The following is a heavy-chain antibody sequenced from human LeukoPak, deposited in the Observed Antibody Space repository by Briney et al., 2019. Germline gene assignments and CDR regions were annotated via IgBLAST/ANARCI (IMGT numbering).Heavy chain of an antibody. D-gene: IGHD3-22*01. CDR2: IRYDGSNK. Sequence: GGSLRLSCAASGFTFCSYGMHWVRQAPGKGLEWVAFIRYDGSNKYYADSVKGRFTISRDNSKNTLYLQMNSLRAEDTAVYYCARGGNYYDSSGYYWTLDYWGQGTLVTVTS. J-gene: IGHJ4*02. CDR3: ARGGNYYDSSGYYWTLDY. V-gene: IGHV3-30*02. CDR1: GFTFCSYG.